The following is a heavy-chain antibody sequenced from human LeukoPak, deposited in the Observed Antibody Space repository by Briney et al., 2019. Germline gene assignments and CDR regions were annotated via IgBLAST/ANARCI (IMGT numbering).Heavy chain of an antibody. V-gene: IGHV1-2*02. CDR1: GYTFTGYY. Sequence: ASVKVSCKASGYTFTGYYMHWVRQAHGQGLEWMGWINPNSGGTNYAQKFQGRVTMTRDTSISTAYMELSRLRSDDTAVYYCARDLDYYDSSGYGSHAFDIWGQGTMVTVSS. CDR2: INPNSGGT. CDR3: ARDLDYYDSSGYGSHAFDI. D-gene: IGHD3-22*01. J-gene: IGHJ3*02.